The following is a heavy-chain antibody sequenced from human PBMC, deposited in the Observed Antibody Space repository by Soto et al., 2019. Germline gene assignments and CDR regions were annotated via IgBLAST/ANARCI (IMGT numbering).Heavy chain of an antibody. Sequence: QVQLVESGGGVVQPGRSLRLSCAASGFTFSSYGMHWVRQAPGKGLEWVAVIWYDGSNKYYADSVKGRFTISRDNSKNTLYLQMNSLRAEDTDVYYCARDGDYFYYYYYYMDVWGKGTTVTVSS. CDR3: ARDGDYFYYYYYYMDV. D-gene: IGHD4-17*01. V-gene: IGHV3-33*01. CDR1: GFTFSSYG. J-gene: IGHJ6*03. CDR2: IWYDGSNK.